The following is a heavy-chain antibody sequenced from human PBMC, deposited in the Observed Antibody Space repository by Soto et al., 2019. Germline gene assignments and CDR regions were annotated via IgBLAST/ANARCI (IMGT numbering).Heavy chain of an antibody. CDR1: GGSISSSAYY. V-gene: IGHV4-31*03. CDR3: AASPNADFFDY. CDR2: ISYRGNT. J-gene: IGHJ4*02. Sequence: QVQLQESGPGLVTPSQSLSLTCTVSGGSISSSAYYWRWIRQHPGRGLEWIGHISYRGNTDYNPSLESRVAISLDTPRNQFSLKLRSVSAADTAVYYCAASPNADFFDYWGQGALVTVSA.